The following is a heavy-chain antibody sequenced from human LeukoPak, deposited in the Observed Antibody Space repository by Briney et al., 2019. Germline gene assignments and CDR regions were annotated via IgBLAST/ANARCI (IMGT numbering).Heavy chain of an antibody. CDR3: ARNSVTTADY. J-gene: IGHJ4*02. CDR1: GGSISSGGYY. Sequence: SETLSLTCTVSGGSISSGGYYWSWIRQHPGKGLEWIGYIYYSGSTYYNPSLKSRVTISVDTSKNQFSLRLSSVTAADTAVYYCARNSVTTADYWGQGTLVTVSS. CDR2: IYYSGST. D-gene: IGHD2/OR15-2a*01. V-gene: IGHV4-31*03.